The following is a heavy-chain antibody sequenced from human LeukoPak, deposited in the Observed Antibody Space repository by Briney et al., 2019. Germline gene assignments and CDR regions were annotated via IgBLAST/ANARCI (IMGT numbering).Heavy chain of an antibody. CDR1: GYTFTSYG. CDR3: ASTPGRHYYDSSGYFVRNDAFDI. CDR2: ISAYNCNT. J-gene: IGHJ3*02. D-gene: IGHD3-22*01. V-gene: IGHV1-18*01. Sequence: ASVKVSCKASGYTFTSYGISWVRQAPGQGLEWMGWISAYNCNTNYAQKLQGRVTMITDTYSSTAYMERRSLRSDDTAVYYCASTPGRHYYDSSGYFVRNDAFDIWGQGTMVTVSS.